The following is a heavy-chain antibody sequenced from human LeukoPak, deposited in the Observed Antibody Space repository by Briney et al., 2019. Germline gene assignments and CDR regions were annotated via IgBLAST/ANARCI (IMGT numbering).Heavy chain of an antibody. CDR1: GFSFSFYG. D-gene: IGHD5-24*01. CDR2: IWNDGSQK. J-gene: IGHJ4*02. V-gene: IGHV3-33*03. Sequence: PGGSLRLSCATSGFSFSFYGMQWVRQAPGKGLEWVAVIWNDGSQKYYGDSVKGRFTISKDNSRKTVNLQMDSLRAEDTAIYYCTRVGYIDEGIDYWGQGTLVTVSS. CDR3: TRVGYIDEGIDY.